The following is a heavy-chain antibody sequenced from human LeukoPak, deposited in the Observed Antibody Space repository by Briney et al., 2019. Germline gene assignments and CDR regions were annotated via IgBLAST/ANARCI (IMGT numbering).Heavy chain of an antibody. D-gene: IGHD1-26*01. J-gene: IGHJ3*02. Sequence: GGSLRLSCAASGFTVSSNYMSWVRQAPGKGLEWVSVIYSGGSTYYADSVKGRFTISRDNSKNTLYLQMNSLRAEDTAVYYCANGGAGGGSYHFDAFDIWGQGTMVTVSS. CDR1: GFTVSSNY. V-gene: IGHV3-66*02. CDR2: IYSGGST. CDR3: ANGGAGGGSYHFDAFDI.